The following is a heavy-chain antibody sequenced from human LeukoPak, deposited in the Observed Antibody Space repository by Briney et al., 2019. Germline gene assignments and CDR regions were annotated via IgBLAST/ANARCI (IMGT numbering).Heavy chain of an antibody. CDR3: ARTPRGYCSSTSWYGNAYYFDY. CDR1: GGSISSYY. V-gene: IGHV4-59*12. Sequence: SETLSLTCTVSGGSISSYYWSWIRQPPGKGLEWIGYIYYSGGTNYNPSVKSRVTISVDTSKNQFSLKLSSVTAADTAVFYCARTPRGYCSSTSWYGNAYYFDYWGQGTLVTVSS. J-gene: IGHJ4*02. D-gene: IGHD2-2*03. CDR2: IYYSGGT.